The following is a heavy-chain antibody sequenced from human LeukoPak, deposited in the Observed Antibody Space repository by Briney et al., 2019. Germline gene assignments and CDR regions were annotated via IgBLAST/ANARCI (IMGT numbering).Heavy chain of an antibody. CDR3: TRVRGYDFDF. CDR1: GFAFSSSA. V-gene: IGHV3-74*01. J-gene: IGHJ4*02. D-gene: IGHD5-12*01. CDR2: INSDASST. Sequence: GGSLRLSCAASGFAFSSSAMSWVRQAPGKGLVWVSRINSDASSTNYADSVKGRFTISRDNAKNTLYLQMNSLRAEDTAVYYCTRVRGYDFDFWGQGTLVTVSS.